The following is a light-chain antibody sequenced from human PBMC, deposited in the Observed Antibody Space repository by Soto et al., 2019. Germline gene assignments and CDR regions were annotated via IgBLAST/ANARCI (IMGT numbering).Light chain of an antibody. J-gene: IGKJ1*01. Sequence: EIVLTQSPGTLSLSPGERATLSCRASQSVTSNYLAWYQQKPGQAPGLLIYDTSTRASGVPDRFSGSGSGTDFTLTISRLEPEDFAVYYCQQYGSSLPWTFGQGTKVDIK. V-gene: IGKV3-20*01. CDR1: QSVTSNY. CDR2: DTS. CDR3: QQYGSSLPWT.